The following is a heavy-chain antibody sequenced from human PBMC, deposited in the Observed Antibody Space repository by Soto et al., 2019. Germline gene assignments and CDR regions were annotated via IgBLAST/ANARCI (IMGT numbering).Heavy chain of an antibody. Sequence: EVQLVESGGGLVQPGGSLRLSCAASGFTFSTYWMTWFRKPPGKGLEWVANMDQDGSETYYVDSVRGRFTVARDNAKNSLYLQMNSLRVEDTAVYYCVCGGNFFIYWGQGTLVTVSP. D-gene: IGHD3-16*01. CDR1: GFTFSTYW. CDR3: VCGGNFFIY. CDR2: MDQDGSET. J-gene: IGHJ4*02. V-gene: IGHV3-7*01.